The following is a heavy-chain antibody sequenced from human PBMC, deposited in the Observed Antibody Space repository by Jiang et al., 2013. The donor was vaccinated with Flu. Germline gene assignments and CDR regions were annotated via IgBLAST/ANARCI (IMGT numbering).Heavy chain of an antibody. CDR3: ARLGQGYYYYYGMDV. V-gene: IGHV5-51*01. Sequence: PGESLKISCKGSGYSFTSYWIGWVRQMPGKGLEWMGIIYPGDSDTRYSPSFQGQVTISADKSISTAYLQWSSLKASDTAMYYCARLGQGYYYYYGMDVWGQGTTVTVSS. J-gene: IGHJ6*02. CDR1: GYSFTSYW. CDR2: IYPGDSDT.